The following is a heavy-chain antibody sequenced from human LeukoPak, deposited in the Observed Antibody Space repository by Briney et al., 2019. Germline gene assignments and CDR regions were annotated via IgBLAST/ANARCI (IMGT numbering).Heavy chain of an antibody. D-gene: IGHD1-26*01. CDR2: ISSSGSTI. CDR1: GFTFSSYE. J-gene: IGHJ4*02. V-gene: IGHV3-48*03. Sequence: GGSLRLSCAASGFTFSSYEMNWVRQAPGKGLEWVSYISSSGSTIYYADSVKGRFTISRDNAKNSLCLQMNSLRAEDTAVYYCAAIVGVHFDYWGQGTLVTVSS. CDR3: AAIVGVHFDY.